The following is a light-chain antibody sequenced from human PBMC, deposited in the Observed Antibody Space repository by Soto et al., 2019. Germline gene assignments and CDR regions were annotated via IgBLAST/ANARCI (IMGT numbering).Light chain of an antibody. V-gene: IGLV2-14*01. CDR1: SSDVGGYNF. J-gene: IGLJ1*01. CDR3: NSQTTSGIRV. Sequence: QSALTQPASVSGSPGQSITISCIGTSSDVGGYNFVSWYQQHPGKAPELMIYEVSNRPSGVSTRFSGSKSAYTASLTISRLQAEDEADYYCNSQTTSGIRVFGTGTKLTVL. CDR2: EVS.